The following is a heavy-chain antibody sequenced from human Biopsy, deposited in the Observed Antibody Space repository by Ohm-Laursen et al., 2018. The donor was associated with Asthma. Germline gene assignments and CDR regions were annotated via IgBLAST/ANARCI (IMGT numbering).Heavy chain of an antibody. CDR1: GGTFNTYF. D-gene: IGHD2-2*01. J-gene: IGHJ4*02. CDR3: ARKAGSCISRTCYSLDF. V-gene: IGHV1-69*13. CDR2: INSVFGTT. Sequence: ASVKVSCKSLGGTFNTYFIGWVRHAPGQGLEWMGGINSVFGTTTYPQKFQDRVTITADDSTSTVYMELSSLRSEDTAVYYCARKAGSCISRTCYSLDFWGQGTLVTVSS.